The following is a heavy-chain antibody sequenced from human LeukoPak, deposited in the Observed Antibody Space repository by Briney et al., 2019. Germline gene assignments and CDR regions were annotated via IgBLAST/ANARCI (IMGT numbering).Heavy chain of an antibody. CDR2: IYSGGST. CDR1: GFTISSNY. CDR3: AKLRKWELLFFY. J-gene: IGHJ4*02. Sequence: GGSLRLSCAASGFTISSNYMSWVRQAPGKGLEWVSVIYSGGSTYYADSVKGRFTISRDNSKNTLYLQMNSLRAEDTAVYYCAKLRKWELLFFYWGQGTLVTVSS. V-gene: IGHV3-53*01. D-gene: IGHD1-26*01.